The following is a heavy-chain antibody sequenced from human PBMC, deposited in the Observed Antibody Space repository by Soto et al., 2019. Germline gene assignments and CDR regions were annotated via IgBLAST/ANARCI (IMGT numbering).Heavy chain of an antibody. V-gene: IGHV1-18*01. D-gene: IGHD1-26*01. CDR3: ARERVGGNDAFDI. J-gene: IGHJ3*02. Sequence: VKVSCKASGYTFTSYGISWLRQAPGQGLEWMGWISAYNGNTNYAQKLQGRVTMTTDTSTSTAYMELRSLRSDDTAVYYCARERVGGNDAFDIWGQGTMVTVSS. CDR1: GYTFTSYG. CDR2: ISAYNGNT.